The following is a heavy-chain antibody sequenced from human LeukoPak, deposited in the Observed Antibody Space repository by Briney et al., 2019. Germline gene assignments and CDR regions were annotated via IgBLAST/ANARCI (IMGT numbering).Heavy chain of an antibody. CDR1: GFTFDVYA. CDR3: AKDTYYYGSGSYPPNYYYYGMDV. V-gene: IGHV3-9*01. J-gene: IGHJ6*02. Sequence: GGSLRLSCAPSGFTFDVYAMHGLRQAPGKAREGGSGISWNSGSIGYADSVKGRFTISRDHAKNSLYLQMNSLRAEDTALYYCAKDTYYYGSGSYPPNYYYYGMDVWGQGTTVTVSS. D-gene: IGHD3-10*01. CDR2: ISWNSGSI.